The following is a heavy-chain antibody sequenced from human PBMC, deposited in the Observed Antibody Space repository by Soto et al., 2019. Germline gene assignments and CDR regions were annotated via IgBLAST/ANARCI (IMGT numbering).Heavy chain of an antibody. D-gene: IGHD6-19*01. J-gene: IGHJ4*02. V-gene: IGHV3-33*06. Sequence: GGSLRLSCAASGFTFSSYGMHWVRQAPGKGLEWVAVIWYDGSNKYYADSVKGRFTISRDNSKNTLYLQMNSLRAEDTAVYYCAKGPSSGWYLEVGYFDYWGQGTLVTVSS. CDR3: AKGPSSGWYLEVGYFDY. CDR2: IWYDGSNK. CDR1: GFTFSSYG.